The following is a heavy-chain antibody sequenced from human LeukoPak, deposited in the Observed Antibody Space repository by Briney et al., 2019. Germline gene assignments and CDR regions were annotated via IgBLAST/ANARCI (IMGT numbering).Heavy chain of an antibody. CDR1: GGTFSSYA. CDR3: ARDGVGSAGGIWFDP. J-gene: IGHJ5*02. V-gene: IGHV1-69*13. Sequence: GASVKVSCKASGGTFSSYAISWVRQAPGQGLEWMGGIIPIFGTANYAQKFQGRVTITADESTSTVYMELSSLRSEDTAVYYCARDGVGSAGGIWFDPWGQGTLVTVSS. D-gene: IGHD3-16*01. CDR2: IIPIFGTA.